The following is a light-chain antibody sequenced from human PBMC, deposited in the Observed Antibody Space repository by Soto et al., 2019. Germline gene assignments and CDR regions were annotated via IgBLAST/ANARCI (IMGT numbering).Light chain of an antibody. CDR2: GVT. CDR3: QQYNNWLGT. V-gene: IGKV3-15*01. CDR1: QSVSSN. Sequence: EIVMTQSPATLSVSPGERATLSCRASQSVSSNLAWYQQKPGQAPRLLIYGVTTRATGIPARFSDSGSGTEFTLTISSLQSEDFAVYYCQQYNNWLGTFGQGTKVDIK. J-gene: IGKJ1*01.